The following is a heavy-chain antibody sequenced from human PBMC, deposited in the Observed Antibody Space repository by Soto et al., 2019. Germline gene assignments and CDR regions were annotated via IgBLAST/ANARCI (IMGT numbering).Heavy chain of an antibody. CDR2: MNPNSGNT. J-gene: IGHJ5*02. CDR1: GYTFTSYD. CDR3: ARGVADYLVP. Sequence: QVQLVQSGAEVKKPGASVKVSCKASGYTFTSYDINWVRRATGKGLEWMGWMNPNSGNTGYAQKFQGRVTMTRNTSISTAYKEVTRLRSEDTAVYYCARGVADYLVPWGQGTLVTVSS. D-gene: IGHD2-15*01. V-gene: IGHV1-8*01.